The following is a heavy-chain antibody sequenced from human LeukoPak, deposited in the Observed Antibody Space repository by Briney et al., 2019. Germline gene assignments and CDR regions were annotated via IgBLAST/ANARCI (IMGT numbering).Heavy chain of an antibody. V-gene: IGHV3-53*01. CDR2: IYSDNT. D-gene: IGHD2-15*01. CDR3: ARDRGGYYFDY. J-gene: IGHJ4*02. Sequence: PGGSLRLSCTVSGFTVSSNSMSWVRQAPGKGLEWVSFIYSDNTHYSDSVKGRFTISRDNAKNSLYLQMNSLRAEDTAVYYCARDRGGYYFDYWGQGTLVTVSS. CDR1: GFTVSSNS.